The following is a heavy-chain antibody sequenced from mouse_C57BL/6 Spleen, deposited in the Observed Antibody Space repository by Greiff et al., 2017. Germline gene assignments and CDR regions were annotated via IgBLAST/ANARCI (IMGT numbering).Heavy chain of an antibody. D-gene: IGHD2-1*01. CDR1: GYTFTSYW. CDR3: ALIYYGKGGNFDV. V-gene: IGHV1-61*01. CDR2: IYPSDSET. J-gene: IGHJ1*03. Sequence: QVHVKQSGAELVRPGSSVKLSCKASGYTFTSYWMDWVKQRPGQGLEWIGNIYPSDSETHYNQKFKDKATLTVDKSSSTAYMQLSSLTSEDSAVYYCALIYYGKGGNFDVWGTGTTVTVSS.